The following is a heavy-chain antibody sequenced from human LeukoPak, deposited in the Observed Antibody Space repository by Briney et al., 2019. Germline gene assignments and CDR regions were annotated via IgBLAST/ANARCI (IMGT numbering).Heavy chain of an antibody. CDR3: ARGRYYFDY. CDR1: GFTFSNYW. Sequence: GGSLRLSCAASGFTFSNYWMAWVRQAPGEGLEWVANIKQDGSEKYYVDSVKGRFTISRDNAKNSLSLQMNSLRAEDTAVYYCARGRYYFDYWGQGTLVTFSS. V-gene: IGHV3-7*01. CDR2: IKQDGSEK. J-gene: IGHJ4*02.